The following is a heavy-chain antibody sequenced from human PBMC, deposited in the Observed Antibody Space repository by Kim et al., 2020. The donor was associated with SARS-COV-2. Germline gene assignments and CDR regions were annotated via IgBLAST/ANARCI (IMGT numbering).Heavy chain of an antibody. J-gene: IGHJ4*02. V-gene: IGHV3-48*03. CDR2: GSTI. D-gene: IGHD2-21*02. CDR3: ARASTVDY. Sequence: GSTIYYADSVKGRFTISRDNAKNSLYLQMNSLRAEDTAVYYCARASTVDYWGQGTLVTVSS.